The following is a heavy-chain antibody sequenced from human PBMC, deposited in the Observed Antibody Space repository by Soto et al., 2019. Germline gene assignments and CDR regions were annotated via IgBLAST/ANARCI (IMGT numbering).Heavy chain of an antibody. J-gene: IGHJ5*02. CDR3: ARELYSTVRFDP. CDR1: GYTFTSYD. V-gene: IGHV1-8*01. Sequence: QVQLVQSGAEVKKPGASVKVSCKASGYTFTSYDINWVRQATGQGLEWMGWMNPNSGNTGYAQKFQGRVTMTRNTSIRTAYMELSSLRAADTAVYYCARELYSTVRFDPWGQGTLVTVSS. CDR2: MNPNSGNT. D-gene: IGHD6-13*01.